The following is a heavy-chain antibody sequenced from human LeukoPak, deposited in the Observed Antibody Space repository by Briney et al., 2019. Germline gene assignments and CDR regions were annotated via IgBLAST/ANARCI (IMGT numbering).Heavy chain of an antibody. CDR3: AQYNWNDGSIDY. CDR2: IYSGGST. D-gene: IGHD1-20*01. Sequence: GGSLRLSCAASGFTVSSNYMSWVRQAPGKGLEWVSVIYSGGSTYYADSVKGRFTISRDNSKNTLYLQMNSLRAEGTAVYYCAQYNWNDGSIDYWGQGTLVTVSS. V-gene: IGHV3-66*02. CDR1: GFTVSSNY. J-gene: IGHJ4*02.